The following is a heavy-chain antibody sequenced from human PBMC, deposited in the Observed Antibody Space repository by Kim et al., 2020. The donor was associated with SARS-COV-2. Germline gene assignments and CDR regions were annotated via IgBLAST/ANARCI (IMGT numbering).Heavy chain of an antibody. CDR1: GFTFSSYA. CDR3: ATARSGSYYYGMDV. CDR2: ISYDGSNK. V-gene: IGHV3-30*04. J-gene: IGHJ6*02. D-gene: IGHD1-26*01. Sequence: GGSLRLSCAASGFTFSSYAMHWVRQAPGKGLEWVALISYDGSNKYYADSVKGRFTISSDNSKNTLYLQMNSLRAEDTAVYYCATARSGSYYYGMDVWGQGPTVTVSS.